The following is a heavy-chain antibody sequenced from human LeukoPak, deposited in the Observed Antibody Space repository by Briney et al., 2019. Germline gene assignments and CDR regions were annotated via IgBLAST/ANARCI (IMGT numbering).Heavy chain of an antibody. CDR3: AREQIVAAAVPYYFDY. J-gene: IGHJ4*02. Sequence: QSGGSLRLSCAASGFTFSSYAMHWVRQAPGKGLEWVAVISYDGSNKYYADSVKGRFTTSRDNSKNTLYLQMNSLRAEDTAVYYCAREQIVAAAVPYYFDYWGQGTLVTVSS. D-gene: IGHD6-13*01. CDR2: ISYDGSNK. V-gene: IGHV3-30*04. CDR1: GFTFSSYA.